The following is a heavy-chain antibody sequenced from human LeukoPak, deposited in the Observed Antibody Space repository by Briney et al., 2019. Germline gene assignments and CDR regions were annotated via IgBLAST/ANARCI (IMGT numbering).Heavy chain of an antibody. CDR3: ESRGHPLTGRNFDY. CDR1: GFSFSDYS. CDR2: ISSSGNTI. D-gene: IGHD3-10*01. J-gene: IGHJ4*02. V-gene: IGHV3-48*01. Sequence: PGGSLRLSCAASGFSFSDYSANWVRQTPGKGLEWVSYISSSGNTIHYAEFVKGRFTVSRDNKRNSMHLQMNSLRADDTAVYFCESRGHPLTGRNFDYWGQGTLVSVSS.